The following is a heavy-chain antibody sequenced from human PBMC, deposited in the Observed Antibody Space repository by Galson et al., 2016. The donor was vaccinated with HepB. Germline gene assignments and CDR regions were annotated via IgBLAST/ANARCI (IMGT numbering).Heavy chain of an antibody. CDR3: AKDSTVAGINFYNYGMDV. J-gene: IGHJ6*02. CDR1: GFTFSNYA. CDR2: ISGSGTIT. V-gene: IGHV3-23*01. Sequence: SLRLSCAASGFTFSNYAMSWVRQAPGKGLEWVSVISGSGTITYYADSVKGQITITRDNSKNTVYLQMNSLRAEDEAVYYCAKDSTVAGINFYNYGMDVWGQGTTVTVSS. D-gene: IGHD6-19*01.